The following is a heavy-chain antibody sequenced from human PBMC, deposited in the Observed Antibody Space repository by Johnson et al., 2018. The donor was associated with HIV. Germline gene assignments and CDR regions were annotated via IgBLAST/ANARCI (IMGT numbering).Heavy chain of an antibody. CDR3: AKVGAMVVTPRGEAFDI. J-gene: IGHJ3*02. CDR2: IKQDGSEK. V-gene: IGHV3-7*02. CDR1: GFTFSSYW. Sequence: VQLVESEGGLVQPGGSLRLSCAASGFTFSSYWMSWVRQAPGKGLAWVANIKQDGSEKYYVDSVKGRFTISRDNSKNTLYLQMNSLRAEDTSVYYCAKVGAMVVTPRGEAFDIWGQGTMVTVSS. D-gene: IGHD4-23*01.